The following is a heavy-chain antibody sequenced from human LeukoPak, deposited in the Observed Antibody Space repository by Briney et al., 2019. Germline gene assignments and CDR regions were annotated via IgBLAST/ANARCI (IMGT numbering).Heavy chain of an antibody. CDR2: IFSSSTYI. CDR3: LATRSWTGFDY. D-gene: IGHD3/OR15-3a*01. CDR1: GFAFNTYS. V-gene: IGHV3-21*04. J-gene: IGHJ4*02. Sequence: AGGSLRLSCAASGFAFNTYSMNWVRQAPGKGLEWVSFIFSSSTYIYYTDSVKGRFTISRDNAKNSLYLQMNSLRAEDTALYLRLATRSWTGFDYWGPGTLVIVSS.